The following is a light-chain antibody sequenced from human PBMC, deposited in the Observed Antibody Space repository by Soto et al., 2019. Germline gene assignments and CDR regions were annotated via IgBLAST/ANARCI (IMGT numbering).Light chain of an antibody. CDR2: GDS. J-gene: IGKJ3*01. CDR3: RKYNNGXPLT. Sequence: EIVMTQSPATLSVSPGERATLSCRARQSIRSDLALYQHKPGEAPRLLIYGDSRRATGIPARFSGSGSVTEFTLTISSMQSEDFAVYYCRKYNNGXPLTCGPVTKVXI. CDR1: QSIRSD. V-gene: IGKV3-15*01.